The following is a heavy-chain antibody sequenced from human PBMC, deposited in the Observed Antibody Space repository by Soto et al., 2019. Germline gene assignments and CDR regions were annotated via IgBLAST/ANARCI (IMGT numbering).Heavy chain of an antibody. CDR1: GFTFSGYS. V-gene: IGHV3-30-3*01. CDR3: AKGDGSGSYWSHDAFEI. Sequence: HPGGSLRLSCAASGFTFSGYSMHWVRQAPGKGLEWLAVISLDGSIKDYADSVRGRFTISRDNSKNTLYLQMNSLRAEDTAVYYCAKGDGSGSYWSHDAFEIWGQGTRVTVSS. CDR2: ISLDGSIK. J-gene: IGHJ3*02. D-gene: IGHD1-26*01.